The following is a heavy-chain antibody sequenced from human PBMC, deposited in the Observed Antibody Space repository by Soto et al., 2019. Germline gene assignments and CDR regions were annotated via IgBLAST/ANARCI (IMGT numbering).Heavy chain of an antibody. Sequence: GGSLRLSCTGSGFTFGSYALSWVRQAQGKGLEWVGVIRSEANGGTTDYAASVKGRITISRDDSKSIAYMEINSLQTEDTAVYYCARYYYESRGYYVDWGQGALVTVSS. J-gene: IGHJ4*02. V-gene: IGHV3-49*04. CDR1: GFTFGSYA. D-gene: IGHD3-22*01. CDR3: ARYYYESRGYYVD. CDR2: IRSEANGGTT.